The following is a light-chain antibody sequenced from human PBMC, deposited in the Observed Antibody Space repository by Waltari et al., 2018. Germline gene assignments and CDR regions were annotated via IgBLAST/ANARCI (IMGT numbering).Light chain of an antibody. CDR3: CSYAGGSTLDWV. V-gene: IGLV2-23*01. CDR1: SSDVGSYNL. CDR2: ENS. J-gene: IGLJ3*02. Sequence: QSALTQPASVSGSPGQSITISCTGTSSDVGSYNLVSWSQQHPGKAPKLIIYENSKRPSGVSNRFSGSKSGYTASLTISGLQAEDEADYFCCSYAGGSTLDWVFGGGTKLTVL.